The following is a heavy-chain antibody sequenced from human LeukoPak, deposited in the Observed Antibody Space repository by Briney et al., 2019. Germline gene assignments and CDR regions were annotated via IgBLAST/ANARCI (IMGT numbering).Heavy chain of an antibody. CDR3: ARGRSSSGFDY. J-gene: IGHJ4*02. V-gene: IGHV4-34*01. CDR2: ISHSGST. CDR1: GGSFSGYY. D-gene: IGHD6-19*01. Sequence: SETLSLTCAVYGGSFSGYYWSWIRQPPGKGLEWIGEISHSGSTNYNPSLKSRVTISVDTSKNQFSLKLSSVTAADTAVYYCARGRSSSGFDYWGQGTLVTVSS.